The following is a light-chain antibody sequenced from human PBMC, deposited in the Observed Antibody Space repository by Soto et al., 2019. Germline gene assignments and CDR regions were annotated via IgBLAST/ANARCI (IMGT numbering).Light chain of an antibody. CDR2: AAS. CDR3: QQSYSTLWT. J-gene: IGKJ1*01. CDR1: QSISTY. V-gene: IGKV1-39*01. Sequence: DIQMTQSPSSLSASVGDRVTITCRASQSISTYLNWHQQKPGKAPKLLIYAASSLQSGVTSRFSGSGSGTDFTLTISSLQPEDFATYYCQQSYSTLWTFGQGTKVEIK.